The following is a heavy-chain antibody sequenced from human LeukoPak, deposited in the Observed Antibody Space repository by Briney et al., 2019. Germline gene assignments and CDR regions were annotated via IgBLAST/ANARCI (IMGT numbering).Heavy chain of an antibody. V-gene: IGHV4-30-4*08. CDR2: IYYSGST. J-gene: IGHJ4*02. D-gene: IGHD3-22*01. CDR3: ARAFYDSSI. CDR1: GGSISSYY. Sequence: SETLSLTCTVSGGSISSYYWSWIRQPPGKGLEWIGYIYYSGSTYYNPSLKSRVTISVDTSKNQFSLKLSSVTAADTAVYYCARAFYDSSIWGQGTLVTVSS.